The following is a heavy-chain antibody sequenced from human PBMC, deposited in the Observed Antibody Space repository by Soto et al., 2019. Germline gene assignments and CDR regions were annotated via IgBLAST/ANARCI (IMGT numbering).Heavy chain of an antibody. D-gene: IGHD3-10*01. V-gene: IGHV3-30-3*01. J-gene: IGHJ6*03. CDR1: GFTFSSYA. CDR3: ARGSPDYYHHYYMDV. CDR2: ISYDGSNK. Sequence: GGSLRLSCAASGFTFSSYAMHWVRQAPGKGLEWVAVISYDGSNKYYADSVKGRFTISSDNSKNTLYLQMNSLRAEDTAVYYCARGSPDYYHHYYMDVWGKGTTVTVSS.